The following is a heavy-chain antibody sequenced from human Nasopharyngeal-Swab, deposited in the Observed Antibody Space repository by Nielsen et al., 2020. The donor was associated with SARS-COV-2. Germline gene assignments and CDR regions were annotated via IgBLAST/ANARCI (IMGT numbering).Heavy chain of an antibody. V-gene: IGHV4-59*08. CDR2: IYYGGST. J-gene: IGHJ4*02. D-gene: IGHD3-22*01. CDR3: ARHGDYYDSSGYLYYFDY. CDR1: GASITTYY. Sequence: SETLSLTCTVSGASITTYYWNWIRQPPGKGLEWIGYIYYGGSTSYNPSLKSRVTTSVDTSKNQFSLKLSSVTAADTAVYYCARHGDYYDSSGYLYYFDYWGQGTLVTVSS.